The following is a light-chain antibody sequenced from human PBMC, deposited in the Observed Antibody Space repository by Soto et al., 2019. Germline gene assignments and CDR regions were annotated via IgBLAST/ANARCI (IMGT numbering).Light chain of an antibody. J-gene: IGLJ1*01. CDR3: TSYTSSSTLDV. CDR1: SSDVGGYNY. V-gene: IGLV2-14*01. CDR2: EVS. Sequence: QSVLTQPASVSGSPGQSITISCTGTSSDVGGYNYVSWYQQHPGKAPKLMIYEVSNRPLGVSNRFSGSKSGNTASLTISGLQAKDEADYYCTSYTSSSTLDVFGTGTKLTVL.